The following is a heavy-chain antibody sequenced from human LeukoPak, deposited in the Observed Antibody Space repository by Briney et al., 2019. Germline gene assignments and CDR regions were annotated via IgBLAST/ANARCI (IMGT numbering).Heavy chain of an antibody. D-gene: IGHD3-10*01. V-gene: IGHV4-59*08. CDR2: IYYSGST. Sequence: SETLSLTCTVSGGSISSSYWSWIRQPPGKGLEWIGYIYYSGSTNYNPSLKSRVTISVDTSKNQFSLKLTSVTAADTAVYYCARGGAALVRGSPGGMDVWGQGTTVAVSS. CDR3: ARGGAALVRGSPGGMDV. J-gene: IGHJ6*02. CDR1: GGSISSSY.